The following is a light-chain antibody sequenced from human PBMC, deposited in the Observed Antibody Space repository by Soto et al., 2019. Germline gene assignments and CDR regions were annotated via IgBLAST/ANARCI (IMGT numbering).Light chain of an antibody. CDR1: QSVSSSY. Sequence: EIVLTQSPGTLSLSPGERATLSCRASQSVSSSYLAWYQQKPGQAPRLLIYGASSRATGIPDRFSGSGSGTDFTLTISRLEPEDFAVYYCQQYGSSPYTFXXGXXXEIK. J-gene: IGKJ2*01. CDR3: QQYGSSPYT. V-gene: IGKV3-20*01. CDR2: GAS.